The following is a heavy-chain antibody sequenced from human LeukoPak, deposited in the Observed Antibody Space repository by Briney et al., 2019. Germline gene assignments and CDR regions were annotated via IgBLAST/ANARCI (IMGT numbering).Heavy chain of an antibody. J-gene: IGHJ4*02. CDR2: INPNSGGT. V-gene: IGHV1-2*02. CDR3: AREGDGYNYGY. CDR1: GYTFTGYY. Sequence: ASVKVSFKASGYTFTGYYIHWVRQAPGQGLEWMGWINPNSGGTNYAQKFQCRVTMTRDTSISTAYMELSRLRSDDTAVYYCAREGDGYNYGYWGQGTLVTVSS. D-gene: IGHD5-24*01.